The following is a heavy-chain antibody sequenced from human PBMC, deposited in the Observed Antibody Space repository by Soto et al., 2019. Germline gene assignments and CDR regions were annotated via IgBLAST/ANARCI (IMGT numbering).Heavy chain of an antibody. CDR1: GFTFSRYW. V-gene: IGHV3-7*01. CDR2: IKQEGSEK. CDR3: ARDNWNPYWYFDL. J-gene: IGHJ2*01. D-gene: IGHD1-20*01. Sequence: EVQLVESGGGLVQPGGSLRLSCAASGFTFSRYWMSWVRQAPGKGPEWVASIKQEGSEKYYVDSVKGRFTISRDTAKNSLYLQMNSLRAADTAVFYCARDNWNPYWYFDLWGRGTLVTVYS.